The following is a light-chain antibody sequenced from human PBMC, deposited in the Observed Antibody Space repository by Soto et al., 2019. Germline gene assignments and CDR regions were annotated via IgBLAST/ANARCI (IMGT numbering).Light chain of an antibody. J-gene: IGKJ5*01. CDR3: QQYDNLPIT. CDR2: DAS. CDR1: QDISNY. V-gene: IGKV1-33*01. Sequence: DIQMTQSPSSLSASVGDRVTITCQASQDISNYLNWYQQKPGKAPKLLIYDASNLETGVPSRFSGSGSGTDFTFTISSLQPEDIATYYCQQYDNLPITFGQGTLLETK.